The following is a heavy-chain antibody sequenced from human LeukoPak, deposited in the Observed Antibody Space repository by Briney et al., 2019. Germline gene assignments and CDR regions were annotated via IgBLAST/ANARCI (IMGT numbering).Heavy chain of an antibody. D-gene: IGHD6-19*01. CDR1: GGSISGYY. V-gene: IGHV4-59*08. J-gene: IGHJ4*02. CDR3: ARAVAGTSSRLFDY. CDR2: IYHSGST. Sequence: SETLSLTCTVSGGSISGYYWSWIRRPPGKGLEWIGYIYHSGSTNYNPSLKSRVTMSVDTSKNQFSLKLTSVTAADTAVYYCARAVAGTSSRLFDYWGQGTLVTVSS.